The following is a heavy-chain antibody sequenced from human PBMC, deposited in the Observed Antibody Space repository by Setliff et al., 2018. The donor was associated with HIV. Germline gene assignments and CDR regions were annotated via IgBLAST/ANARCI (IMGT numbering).Heavy chain of an antibody. CDR1: GYSFTSYL. Sequence: PGESMMISCKCFGYSFTSYLFAWVRQTPGKVLEWMGNIHPRDSETRYSPSFQGQVTLTVDKSISTTYLQWSSLKASGTAMYYCVRHVSSSAVFDPWGHGTLVTVSS. V-gene: IGHV5-51*01. CDR3: VRHVSSSAVFDP. D-gene: IGHD6-6*01. J-gene: IGHJ5*02. CDR2: IHPRDSET.